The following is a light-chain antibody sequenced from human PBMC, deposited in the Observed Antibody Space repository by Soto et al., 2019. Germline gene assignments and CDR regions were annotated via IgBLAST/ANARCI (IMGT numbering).Light chain of an antibody. CDR1: QGISNY. CDR3: QQAKSFPWT. Sequence: DIQMTQSPSSVSASVGDRVTITCRASQGISNYLAWYQQKPGKAPKLLIYLTSSLQSGVPSRFRGSGSGTDFTLIISSLKPEDFETYYCQQAKSFPWTLGQGTKVDIK. V-gene: IGKV1-12*01. CDR2: LTS. J-gene: IGKJ1*01.